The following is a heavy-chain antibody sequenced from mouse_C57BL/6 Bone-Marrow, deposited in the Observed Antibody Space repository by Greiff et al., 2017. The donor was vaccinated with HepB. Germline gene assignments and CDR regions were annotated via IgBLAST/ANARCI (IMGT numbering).Heavy chain of an antibody. CDR3: TADDYEGFAY. J-gene: IGHJ3*01. D-gene: IGHD2-4*01. CDR1: GFNIKDDY. V-gene: IGHV14-4*01. CDR2: IDPENGDT. Sequence: DVKLVESGAELVRPGASVKLSCTASGFNIKDDYMHWVKQRPEQGLEWIGWIDPENGDTEYASKFQGKATITADTSSNTAYLQLSSLTSEDTAVYYCTADDYEGFAYWGQGTLVTVSA.